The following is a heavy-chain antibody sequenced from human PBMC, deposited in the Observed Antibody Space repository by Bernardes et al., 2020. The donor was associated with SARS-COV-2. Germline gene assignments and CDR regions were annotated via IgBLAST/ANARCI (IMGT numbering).Heavy chain of an antibody. CDR1: GFTFHLHE. CDR2: ISGRGGSV. J-gene: IGHJ4*02. Sequence: GGSLRLSCAASGFTFHLHEMNWLRQAPGKGLEWISYISGRGGSVYYADSVKGRFTVSRDNAESSMYLHMNNLRAEDTGLYFCARDPTLGEYPDFFDSWGQGTLVIVSS. CDR3: ARDPTLGEYPDFFDS. D-gene: IGHD4-17*01. V-gene: IGHV3-48*03.